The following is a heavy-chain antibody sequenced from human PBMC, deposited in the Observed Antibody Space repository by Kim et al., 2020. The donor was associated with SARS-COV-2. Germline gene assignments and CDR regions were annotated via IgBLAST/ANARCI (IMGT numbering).Heavy chain of an antibody. V-gene: IGHV1-8*01. J-gene: IGHJ5*02. CDR3: ATWGYSSSWYNWFDP. Sequence: QKFQGRVTMTRNTSISTAYMELSSLRSEDTAVYYCATWGYSSSWYNWFDPWGQGTLVTVSS. D-gene: IGHD6-13*01.